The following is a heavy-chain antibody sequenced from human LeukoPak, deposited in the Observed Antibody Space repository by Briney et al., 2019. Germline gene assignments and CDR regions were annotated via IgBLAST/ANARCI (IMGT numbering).Heavy chain of an antibody. D-gene: IGHD6-6*01. Sequence: PGGSLRLSCAVSGLTFPNAWMTWVRQAPGKGLEWVGRIKSTPDGGTPDYAAPVKGRFTISRDDSKNTLYLQMISLKTEDTAVYYCATIYSSRSSSRYWGQGTLVTVSS. V-gene: IGHV3-15*01. CDR1: GLTFPNAW. CDR2: IKSTPDGGTP. CDR3: ATIYSSRSSSRY. J-gene: IGHJ4*02.